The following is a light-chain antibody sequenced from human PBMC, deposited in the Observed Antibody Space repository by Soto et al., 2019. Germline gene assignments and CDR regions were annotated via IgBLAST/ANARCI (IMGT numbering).Light chain of an antibody. J-gene: IGKJ1*01. CDR3: QQYGNSPQT. CDR1: QSVSSSF. Sequence: EIVLTHSPATLSLSPGERATLSCRASQSVSSSFLAWYQQKPGQAPRLLIYGASSRATGIPDRFSGSGSGTDFTLTISRLEPEDFAVYYCQQYGNSPQTFGQGTKVDI. V-gene: IGKV3-20*01. CDR2: GAS.